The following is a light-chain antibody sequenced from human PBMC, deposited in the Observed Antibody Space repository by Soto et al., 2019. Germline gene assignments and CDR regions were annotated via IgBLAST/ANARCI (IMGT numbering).Light chain of an antibody. V-gene: IGLV1-44*01. CDR1: SSNIGSNT. J-gene: IGLJ2*01. CDR2: SNN. Sequence: QSVLTQPPSASGTPGQRVTISCSGSSSNIGSNTVNWYQQLPGTAPKLLIYSNNQRPSGVPGRFSGSKSGPSASLAISGLESEDEADYYCAAWDDSLNGVVFGGGTKVTVL. CDR3: AAWDDSLNGVV.